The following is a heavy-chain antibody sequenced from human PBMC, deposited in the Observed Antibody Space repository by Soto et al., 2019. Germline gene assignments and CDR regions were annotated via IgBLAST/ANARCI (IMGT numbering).Heavy chain of an antibody. J-gene: IGHJ5*02. CDR2: IYHSGST. D-gene: IGHD3-10*01. V-gene: IGHV4-4*02. CDR1: GDSISSTYW. CDR3: ARRVNMVRGFDP. Sequence: QVRLQESGPGLVKPSGTLSLTCAVSGDSISSTYWWNWVRQPPGKGLEWIGEIYHSGSTNYNPSLKSRVTISIDNAHTQFSLRLNSMTAADTAMYYCARRVNMVRGFDPWGQGTLVTVSS.